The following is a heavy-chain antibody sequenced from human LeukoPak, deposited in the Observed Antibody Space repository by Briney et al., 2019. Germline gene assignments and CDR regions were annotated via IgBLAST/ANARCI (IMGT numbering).Heavy chain of an antibody. Sequence: GGSLRLSCVASVFTFSNYAMSWVRQAPGKGLEWVSAITGSGTNRYYADSLKGRFTTSRDNPKNTVFLQMNSLRHEDTAIYYCVIWGDYDVLTGYYVPDYWGQGTLVTVAS. CDR3: VIWGDYDVLTGYYVPDY. CDR2: ITGSGTNR. J-gene: IGHJ4*02. CDR1: VFTFSNYA. D-gene: IGHD3-9*01. V-gene: IGHV3-23*01.